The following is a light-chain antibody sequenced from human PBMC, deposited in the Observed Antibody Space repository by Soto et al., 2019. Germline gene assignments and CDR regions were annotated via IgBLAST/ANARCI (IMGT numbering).Light chain of an antibody. J-gene: IGLJ1*01. CDR1: NNDVGGYRY. CDR2: EVT. V-gene: IGLV2-8*01. Sequence: QSALTQPPSASGFPGQSVTISCIGTNNDVGGYRYVSWYQQHPGKAPKLMIYEVTKRPSGVPDRFSGSKSGNTASLTVSGLQAEDEADYYCGSYPGRNNSLVFGAGTKLTVL. CDR3: GSYPGRNNSLV.